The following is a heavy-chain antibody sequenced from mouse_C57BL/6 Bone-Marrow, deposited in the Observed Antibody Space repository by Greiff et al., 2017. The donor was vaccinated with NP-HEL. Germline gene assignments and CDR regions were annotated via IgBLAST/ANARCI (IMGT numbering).Heavy chain of an antibody. CDR3: ARGSHYYGSSYFDY. D-gene: IGHD1-1*01. CDR1: GFTFSDYG. V-gene: IGHV5-17*01. Sequence: EVKLMESGGGLVKPGGSLKLSCAASGFTFSDYGMHWVRQAPEKGLEWVAYISSGSSTTYYADTVKGRFTISRDNAKNTLFLQMTSLRSEDTAMYYGARGSHYYGSSYFDYWGQGTTLTVSS. J-gene: IGHJ2*01. CDR2: ISSGSSTT.